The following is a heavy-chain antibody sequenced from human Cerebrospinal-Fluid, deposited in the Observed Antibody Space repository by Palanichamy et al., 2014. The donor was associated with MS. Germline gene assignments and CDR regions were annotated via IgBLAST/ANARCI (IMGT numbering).Heavy chain of an antibody. CDR1: GGTFNSDA. Sequence: QVQLVQSGAEVKKPGSSVKVSCKTSGGTFNSDAISWVRQAPGQGLQWMGGIIPMFSIVNYAQKFQGRVTITADESTSTVDMELSSLRSEDTAVYYCARVLRREGYNSYYYNGMDVWGQGTTVTVSS. D-gene: IGHD5-24*01. CDR2: IIPMFSIV. V-gene: IGHV1-69*01. CDR3: ARVLRREGYNSYYYNGMDV. J-gene: IGHJ6*02.